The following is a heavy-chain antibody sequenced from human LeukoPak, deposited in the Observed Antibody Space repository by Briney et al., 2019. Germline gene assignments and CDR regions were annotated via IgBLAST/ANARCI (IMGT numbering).Heavy chain of an antibody. V-gene: IGHV1-46*01. D-gene: IGHD1-26*01. CDR2: INPSGGST. Sequence: ASVKVSCKASGYTFTSYYMHWVRQAPGQGLEWMGIINPSGGSTSYAQKFQGRVTMTRDMSTTTDYMELSSLRSEDTAFYYCARDNSVGDVAWWLDPWGQGTLVTVSS. CDR3: ARDNSVGDVAWWLDP. CDR1: GYTFTSYY. J-gene: IGHJ5*02.